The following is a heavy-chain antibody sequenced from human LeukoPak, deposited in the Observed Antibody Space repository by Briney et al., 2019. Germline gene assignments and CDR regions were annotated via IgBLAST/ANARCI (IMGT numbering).Heavy chain of an antibody. CDR1: GFTFSSYW. CDR2: IKQDGSEK. J-gene: IGHJ3*02. CDR3: ARESVVAGTDDAFDI. V-gene: IGHV3-7*01. Sequence: GGSLRLSCAASGFTFSSYWMSWVRQAPGKGLEWVANIKQDGSEKYYVDSVKGRITISRDNAKNSLYLQMNSLRAEDTAVYYCARESVVAGTDDAFDIWGQGTMVTVSS. D-gene: IGHD6-19*01.